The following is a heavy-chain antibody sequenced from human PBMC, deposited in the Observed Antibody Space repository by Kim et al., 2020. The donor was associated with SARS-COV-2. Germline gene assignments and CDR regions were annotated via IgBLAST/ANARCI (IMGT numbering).Heavy chain of an antibody. D-gene: IGHD6-13*01. Sequence: GGSLRLSCAASGITISNYWMTWVRQAPGKGLEWVASMRHDGTQVCVDSLKGRFTIYRDNAKNSLFLQMNSLRAEDTAVYYCARSISEIEAARIGIYFHQWGKGTLVSVSS. CDR1: GITISNYW. V-gene: IGHV3-7*01. J-gene: IGHJ1*01. CDR2: MRHDGTQ. CDR3: ARSISEIEAARIGIYFHQ.